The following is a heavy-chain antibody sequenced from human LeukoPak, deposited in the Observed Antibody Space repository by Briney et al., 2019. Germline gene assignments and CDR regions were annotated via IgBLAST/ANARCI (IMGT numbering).Heavy chain of an antibody. CDR2: ISSSGSTI. J-gene: IGHJ4*02. Sequence: GGSLRLSCAASGFTFSSYEMNWVRQAPGKGLEWVSYISSSGSTIYYADSVKGRFTISRDNAKNSLYLQMNSLRAEDTAVYYCARATRAWYSSGYRLDYWGQGTLVTVSS. CDR3: ARATRAWYSSGYRLDY. V-gene: IGHV3-48*03. CDR1: GFTFSSYE. D-gene: IGHD6-19*01.